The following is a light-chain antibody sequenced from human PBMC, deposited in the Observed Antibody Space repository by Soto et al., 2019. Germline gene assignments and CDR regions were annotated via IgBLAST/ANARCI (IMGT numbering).Light chain of an antibody. CDR1: SSTVGGFNV. CDR2: EGI. Sequence: QSALTQPASVSGSPGQSITISCTGTSSTVGGFNVVSWYQQHPGKAPKVIIYEGIKRPSGVSNRFSGSNSGSTASLTISGLQAKDEADYSCCTYVGATTYVFGTGTKLTV. J-gene: IGLJ1*01. V-gene: IGLV2-23*01. CDR3: CTYVGATTYV.